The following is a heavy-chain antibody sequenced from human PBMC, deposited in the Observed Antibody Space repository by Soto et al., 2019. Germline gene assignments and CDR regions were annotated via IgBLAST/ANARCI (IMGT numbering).Heavy chain of an antibody. D-gene: IGHD3-10*01. CDR3: ARDQNGSGNYYTRYFDY. J-gene: IGHJ4*02. CDR2: IYHIGST. Sequence: SETLSLTCAVSGGSINSRYWWSWVRQSPGKGLEWIGEIYHIGSTNYNPSLKSRVTISVDKSKNQFSLNLCSVTAADTVVYYCARDQNGSGNYYTRYFDYWGQGTLVTVS. CDR1: GGSINSRYW. V-gene: IGHV4-4*02.